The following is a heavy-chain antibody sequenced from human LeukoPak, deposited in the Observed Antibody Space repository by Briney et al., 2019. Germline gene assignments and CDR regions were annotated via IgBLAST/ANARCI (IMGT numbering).Heavy chain of an antibody. Sequence: GGSLRLSCAASGSTFSSYSMNWVRQAPGKGLEWVSSISSSSSYIYYADSVKGRFTISRDNAKNSLYLQMNSLRAEDTAVYYCARDGDYYDSSGYYYYGMDVWGQGTTVTVSS. D-gene: IGHD3-22*01. CDR1: GSTFSSYS. CDR2: ISSSSSYI. V-gene: IGHV3-21*01. CDR3: ARDGDYYDSSGYYYYGMDV. J-gene: IGHJ6*02.